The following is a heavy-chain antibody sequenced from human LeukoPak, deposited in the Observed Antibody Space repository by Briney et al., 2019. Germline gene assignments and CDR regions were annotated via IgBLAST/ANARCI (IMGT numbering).Heavy chain of an antibody. V-gene: IGHV3-30*04. CDR2: ISYHGSNK. D-gene: IGHD2-2*03. CDR1: GFTFSSYS. J-gene: IGHJ4*02. CDR3: ARSPERRGQGDLDS. Sequence: GGSLRLSRAASGFTFSSYSMHRVRQAPGKGLQWLTLISYHGSNKDYTDSVKGRFIISRDNSKNTLFLQMNSLRTEDTAIYFCARSPERRGQGDLDSWGQGTLVTVSS.